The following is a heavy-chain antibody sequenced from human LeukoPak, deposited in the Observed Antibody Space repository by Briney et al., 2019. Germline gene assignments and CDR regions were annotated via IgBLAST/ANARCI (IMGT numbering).Heavy chain of an antibody. CDR2: IRSGSSTI. Sequence: GGSLRLSGAASGFTFSSYSMTWCRQAPGKGLEWVSYIRSGSSTIYYADSVEGRFSISRDNGENSLYLQMNSLREEDPAVYYCARYVAVAHMYCFDYSGQGTLVTVSS. V-gene: IGHV3-48*02. D-gene: IGHD6-13*01. CDR3: ARYVAVAHMYCFDY. CDR1: GFTFSSYS. J-gene: IGHJ4*02.